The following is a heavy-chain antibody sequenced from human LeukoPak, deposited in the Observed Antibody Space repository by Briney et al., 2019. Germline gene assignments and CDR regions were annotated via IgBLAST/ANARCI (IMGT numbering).Heavy chain of an antibody. J-gene: IGHJ4*02. CDR2: INSDGSST. CDR1: GFTFSIYW. D-gene: IGHD6-19*01. V-gene: IGHV3-74*01. CDR3: ARSSPGIAVAGSGY. Sequence: HPGGSLRLSCAPSGFTFSIYWTHCVRQAPGKGLVWVSRINSDGSSTTHANSVQGRFNISRDNAKNTLYLKMNSLRAEDTAVYYCARSSPGIAVAGSGYWGQGTMVTVSS.